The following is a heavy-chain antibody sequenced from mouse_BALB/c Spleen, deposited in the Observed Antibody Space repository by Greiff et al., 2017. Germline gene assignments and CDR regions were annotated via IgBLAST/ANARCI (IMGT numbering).Heavy chain of an antibody. CDR1: GFTFSNYW. D-gene: IGHD2-3*01. V-gene: IGHV6-6*02. Sequence: EVQGVESGGGLVQPGGSMKLSCVASGFTFSNYWMNWVRQSPEKGLEWVAEIRLKSNNYATHYAESVKGRFTISRDDSKSSVYLQMNNLRAEDTGIYYCTRPDGYYWYFDVWGAGTTVTVSS. J-gene: IGHJ1*01. CDR2: IRLKSNNYAT. CDR3: TRPDGYYWYFDV.